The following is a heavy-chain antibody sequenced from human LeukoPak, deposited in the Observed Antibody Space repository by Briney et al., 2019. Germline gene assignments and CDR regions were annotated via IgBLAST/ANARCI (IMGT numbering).Heavy chain of an antibody. D-gene: IGHD6-13*01. Sequence: PGRSLRLSCAASGFTFDDYAMHWVRQAAGKGLGWVSGISWNSGSIGYADSVKGRFTISRDNAKNSLYLQMNSLRAEDMALYYCAKGLGSGSWFSFDYWGQGTLVTVSS. V-gene: IGHV3-9*03. CDR1: GFTFDDYA. CDR3: AKGLGSGSWFSFDY. CDR2: ISWNSGSI. J-gene: IGHJ4*02.